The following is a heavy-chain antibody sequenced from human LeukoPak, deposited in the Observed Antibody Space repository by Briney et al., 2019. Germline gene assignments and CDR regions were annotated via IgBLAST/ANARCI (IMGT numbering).Heavy chain of an antibody. Sequence: GGSLRLSCAASGFIFSSYWMTWDRQAPGKGLEWVANIKQDGSEKYYVDSVKGRFTISRDNAKKSLYLQMNSLRAEDTAVYYCARVYGPYGSGNFPYYFDYWGQGTLVTVSS. CDR1: GFIFSSYW. J-gene: IGHJ4*02. V-gene: IGHV3-7*01. D-gene: IGHD3-10*01. CDR3: ARVYGPYGSGNFPYYFDY. CDR2: IKQDGSEK.